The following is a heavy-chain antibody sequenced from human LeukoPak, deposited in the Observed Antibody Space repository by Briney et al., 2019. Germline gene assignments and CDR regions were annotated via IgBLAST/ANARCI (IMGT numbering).Heavy chain of an antibody. V-gene: IGHV3-30*18. CDR1: GFTFSSYG. CDR3: AKDREGATTDYFNY. J-gene: IGHJ4*01. D-gene: IGHD1-26*01. CDR2: ISYDGSNK. Sequence: TGGSLRLSCAASGFTFSSYGMHWVRQAPGKGLEGVAVISYDGSNKYYADSVKGRFTISRDNSKNTLYLQMNSLRAEDTAVYYCAKDREGATTDYFNYWGHGTLVTVSS.